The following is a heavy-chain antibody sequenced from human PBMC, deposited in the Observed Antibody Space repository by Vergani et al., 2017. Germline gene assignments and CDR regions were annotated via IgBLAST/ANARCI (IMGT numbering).Heavy chain of an antibody. CDR2: IDPNSVDT. J-gene: IGHJ4*02. D-gene: IGHD2-2*01. Sequence: QVQLVQSGAEVKKPGASVRVSCKASGFTFTSYHIHWVRQAPGQGLDWLGRIDPNSVDTRYSQRFQDRVTITRETSINTAYMEMTMLRPDETAIYYCERVIVGCSRTNCFADHWGQGTLVTVSS. V-gene: IGHV1-2*06. CDR3: ERVIVGCSRTNCFADH. CDR1: GFTFTSYH.